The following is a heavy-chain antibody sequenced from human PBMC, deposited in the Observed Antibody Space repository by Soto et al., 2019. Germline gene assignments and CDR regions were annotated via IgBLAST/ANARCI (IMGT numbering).Heavy chain of an antibody. Sequence: GASVKVSCRASGGTFSSYAISWVRQAPGQGLEWMGGIIPIFGTVNYAQKFQGRVTITADESTSTAYMELSSLRSEDTAVYYCARSIAVYYYHYGMDVWGQGTTVTVSS. CDR3: ARSIAVYYYHYGMDV. CDR1: GGTFSSYA. D-gene: IGHD6-19*01. V-gene: IGHV1-69*13. J-gene: IGHJ6*02. CDR2: IIPIFGTV.